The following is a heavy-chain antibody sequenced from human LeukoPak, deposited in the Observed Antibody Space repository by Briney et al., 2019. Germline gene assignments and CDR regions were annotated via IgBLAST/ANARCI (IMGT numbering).Heavy chain of an antibody. Sequence: ASVKVSCKASGGTFSSYAISWVRQAPGQGLEWMGGIIPIFGTANYAQKFQGRVTITADKSTSTAYMELSSLRSEDTAVYYCARTRLYYDYVWGSYRSSLPSDYWGQGTLVTVSS. V-gene: IGHV1-69*06. J-gene: IGHJ4*02. CDR3: ARTRLYYDYVWGSYRSSLPSDY. D-gene: IGHD3-16*02. CDR2: IIPIFGTA. CDR1: GGTFSSYA.